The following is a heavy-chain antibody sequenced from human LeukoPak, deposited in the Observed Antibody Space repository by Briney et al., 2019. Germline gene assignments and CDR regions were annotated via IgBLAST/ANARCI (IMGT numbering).Heavy chain of an antibody. Sequence: PGGSLRLSCAASGFTFSSYEMNWVRQAPGKGLEWVSYISSSGSTIYYADSVKGRFTISRDNAKNSLYLQMNSLRAEDTAVYYCARWPFSGWYGSAFYWGQGTLVTVSS. D-gene: IGHD6-19*01. CDR1: GFTFSSYE. CDR3: ARWPFSGWYGSAFY. J-gene: IGHJ4*02. CDR2: ISSSGSTI. V-gene: IGHV3-48*03.